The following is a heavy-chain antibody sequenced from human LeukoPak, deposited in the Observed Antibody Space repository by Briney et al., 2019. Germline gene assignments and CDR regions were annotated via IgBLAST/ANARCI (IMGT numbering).Heavy chain of an antibody. CDR1: GGSISSSYY. J-gene: IGHJ5*02. V-gene: IGHV4-39*02. CDR2: IYYDGST. Sequence: SETLSLTCTVSGGSISSSYYWGWIRQTPGKGLEWIGSIYYDGSTYYNPSLKSGVTISLDTSKNQFSLEVSSVTAADTAVYYCARDRTASNWFDPWGQGTLVTVSS. CDR3: ARDRTASNWFDP.